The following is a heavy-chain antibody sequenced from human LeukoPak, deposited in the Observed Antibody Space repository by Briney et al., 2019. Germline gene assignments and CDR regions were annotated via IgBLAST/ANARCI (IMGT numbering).Heavy chain of an antibody. CDR2: ISFDGKIK. D-gene: IGHD3-10*01. CDR3: AKERDYYVSTSCDY. V-gene: IGHV3-30*04. J-gene: IGHJ4*02. Sequence: PGGSLRLSCAASGFTFSSYAMHWIRQAPGKGLEWVAVISFDGKIKYYADSVKGRFTISRDNSKNTLYLQMTSLRPEDTALYYCAKERDYYVSTSCDYWGQGTQVTVSS. CDR1: GFTFSSYA.